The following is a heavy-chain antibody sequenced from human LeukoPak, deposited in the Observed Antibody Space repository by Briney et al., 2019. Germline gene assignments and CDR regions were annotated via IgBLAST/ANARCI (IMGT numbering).Heavy chain of an antibody. CDR2: IFHSGST. J-gene: IGHJ5*02. Sequence: SQTLSLTCTVSGASISSGDYYWSWIRQHPGKGLEWIGYIFHSGSTHYNPSLKSRAAISVDTSKNQFSLKLSSVTAADTAVYYCARVTVTTWNWFDPWGQGTLVTVPS. CDR3: ARVTVTTWNWFDP. V-gene: IGHV4-30-4*08. D-gene: IGHD4-17*01. CDR1: GASISSGDYY.